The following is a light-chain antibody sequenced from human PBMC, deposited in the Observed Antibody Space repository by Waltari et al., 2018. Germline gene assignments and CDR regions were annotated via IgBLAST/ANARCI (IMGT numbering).Light chain of an antibody. CDR3: LHYGRSKT. Sequence: DIMLTQSPGTLSLSPGERAHLSCRTSQSVASSYLSWYQQKPGQAPRLLIYGVSNRASGIPDRFSGSGSGTDFSLTINRLEPEDFAVYYCLHYGRSKTFGQGTRLEIK. J-gene: IGKJ2*01. CDR1: QSVASSY. V-gene: IGKV3-20*01. CDR2: GVS.